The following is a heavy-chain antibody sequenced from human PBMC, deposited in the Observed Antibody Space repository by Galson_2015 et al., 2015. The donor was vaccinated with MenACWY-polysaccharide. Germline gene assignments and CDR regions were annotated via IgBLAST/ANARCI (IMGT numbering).Heavy chain of an antibody. V-gene: IGHV3-30*18. CDR2: ISYHGTNK. J-gene: IGHJ4*02. Sequence: SLRLSCAASGLTFSSYGMHWVRQAPGKGLEWVAVISYHGTNKYYADSVKGRFTISRDNSKNTLYLEMNSLRAEDTAVYYCAKTSSGSWTEFDYWGQGTLVTVSS. CDR3: AKTSSGSWTEFDY. D-gene: IGHD6-13*01. CDR1: GLTFSSYG.